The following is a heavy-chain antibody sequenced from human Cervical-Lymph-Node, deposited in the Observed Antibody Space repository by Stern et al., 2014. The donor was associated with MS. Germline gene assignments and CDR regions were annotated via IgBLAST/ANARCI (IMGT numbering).Heavy chain of an antibody. Sequence: EVQLVESGGGLVQPGRSLRLSCAASGFTFDGYAMHWVRQAPGKGLEWVSGIRWNSSSIVYADSVKGRFTISRDNAKISLYLQMNNLRAEDTTLYYCATDMAVYVARGYGMDVWGQGTPVTVSS. CDR3: ATDMAVYVARGYGMDV. CDR2: IRWNSSSI. V-gene: IGHV3-9*01. CDR1: GFTFDGYA. J-gene: IGHJ6*02. D-gene: IGHD3-16*01.